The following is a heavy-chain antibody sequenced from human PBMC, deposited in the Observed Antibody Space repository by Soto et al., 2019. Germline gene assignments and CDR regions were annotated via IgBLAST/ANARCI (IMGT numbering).Heavy chain of an antibody. CDR2: ISGSSGTI. J-gene: IGHJ4*02. Sequence: PGGFLRLSCAASGFTFSDYYMTWIRQAPGSGLEWVSYISGSSGTISYGDSVKGRFTLSRDNAKRSLYLQLNSLRVEDTAVYYCARGTSGRKTDFDYWGQGTLVTVSS. CDR1: GFTFSDYY. CDR3: ARGTSGRKTDFDY. D-gene: IGHD1-1*01. V-gene: IGHV3-11*01.